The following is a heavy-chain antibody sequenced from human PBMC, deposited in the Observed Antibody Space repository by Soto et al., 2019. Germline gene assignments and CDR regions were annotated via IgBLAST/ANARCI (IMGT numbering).Heavy chain of an antibody. CDR2: ISGSGGST. CDR3: AKDLGDYGPYGMDV. CDR1: GFTFSSYA. D-gene: IGHD4-17*01. V-gene: IGHV3-23*01. J-gene: IGHJ6*02. Sequence: EVQLLESGGGLVQPGGSLRLSCAASGFTFSSYAMNWVRQAPGKGLEWVSGISGSGGSTYYADSVQGRFTISRDNSKNTLYLQMNTLRAEDTAVYDCAKDLGDYGPYGMDVWGQGTTVTVSS.